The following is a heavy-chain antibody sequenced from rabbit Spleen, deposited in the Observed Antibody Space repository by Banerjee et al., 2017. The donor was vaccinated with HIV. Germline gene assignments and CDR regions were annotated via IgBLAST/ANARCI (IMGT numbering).Heavy chain of an antibody. CDR3: VRDLGYASVSTYNIPVL. V-gene: IGHV1S47*01. D-gene: IGHD6-1*01. CDR1: GFDFSSYG. J-gene: IGHJ6*01. Sequence: QEQLVESGGGLVQPGGSLKLSCKASGFDFSSYGMSWVRQAPGKGLEWIGYIDPIFGRTYYASWVNGRFSISRENTQNTLYLQLDSLTGADTATYFCVRDLGYASVSTYNIPVLWGPGTLVTVS. CDR2: IDPIFGRT.